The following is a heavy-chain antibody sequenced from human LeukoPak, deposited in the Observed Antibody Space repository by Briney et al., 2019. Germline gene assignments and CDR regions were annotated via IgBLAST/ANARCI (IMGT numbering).Heavy chain of an antibody. CDR2: IWYDGSNK. Sequence: GGSLRLSCAASGFTFSSYGMHWVRQAPGKGLEWVAVIWYDGSNKYYADSVKGRFTISRGNSKNTLYLQMNSLRAEDTAVYYCAKDLDSSAEGGYWGQGTLVTVSS. J-gene: IGHJ4*02. D-gene: IGHD3-22*01. V-gene: IGHV3-33*06. CDR3: AKDLDSSAEGGY. CDR1: GFTFSSYG.